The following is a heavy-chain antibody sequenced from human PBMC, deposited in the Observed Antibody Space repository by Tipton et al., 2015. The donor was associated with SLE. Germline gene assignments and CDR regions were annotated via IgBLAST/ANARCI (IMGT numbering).Heavy chain of an antibody. CDR2: IYHSGST. J-gene: IGHJ4*02. Sequence: LRLSCTVSGYSISSGYYWGWIRQPPGKGLEWIGSIYHSGSTYYNPSLKSRVTISVDTSKNQFSLKLSSVTAADTTLYYCARAKGSGTYSSGQFDSWGQGTLVTVSS. V-gene: IGHV4-38-2*02. CDR1: GYSISSGYY. D-gene: IGHD3-10*01. CDR3: ARAKGSGTYSSGQFDS.